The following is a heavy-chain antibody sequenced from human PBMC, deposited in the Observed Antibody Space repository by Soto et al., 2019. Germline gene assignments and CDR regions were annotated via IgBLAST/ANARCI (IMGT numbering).Heavy chain of an antibody. Sequence: PGGSLRLSCAACGVTVCNYGVHGVRQAPGRGLVWVSRINLDGSRTDYADSVKGRFTISRDNAKNILFLQMNSLRVDDTAVYYCARSYRDFWGQGTPVTVSS. J-gene: IGHJ4*02. CDR1: GVTVCNYG. D-gene: IGHD3-16*02. CDR3: ARSYRDF. V-gene: IGHV3-74*01. CDR2: INLDGSRT.